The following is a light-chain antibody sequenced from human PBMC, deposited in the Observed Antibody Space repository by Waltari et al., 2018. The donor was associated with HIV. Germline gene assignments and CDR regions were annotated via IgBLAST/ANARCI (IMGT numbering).Light chain of an antibody. Sequence: QSALPQPHSASGSPGQSVTISCTGTSIDIGGFVSWYQQHSGQVTQLMIYEVNKRPSGVPDRFSGSTSGNTASLTVSGLQAGDEADYYCGSYTGDESPDVVFGEGTKLTVL. J-gene: IGLJ2*01. CDR2: EVN. CDR1: SIDIGGF. CDR3: GSYTGDESPDVV. V-gene: IGLV2-8*01.